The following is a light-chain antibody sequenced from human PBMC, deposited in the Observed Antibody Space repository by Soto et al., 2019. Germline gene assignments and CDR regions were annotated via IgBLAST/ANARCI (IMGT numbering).Light chain of an antibody. CDR1: HDIKKY. Sequence: DIQMTQSPSSLSASVGDRVTITCQASHDIKKYLNWYQQKAHKVPKLLIHDATTLATGVPSRFTGSGSGTDFTLTINSLQPEDVATYYCKQFDDLPLTFGGGNKVDI. CDR2: DAT. CDR3: KQFDDLPLT. J-gene: IGKJ4*01. V-gene: IGKV1-33*01.